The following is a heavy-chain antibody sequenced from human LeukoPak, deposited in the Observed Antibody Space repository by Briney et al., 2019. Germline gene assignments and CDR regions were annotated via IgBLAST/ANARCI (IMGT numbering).Heavy chain of an antibody. CDR2: IKSKTDGGTT. CDR1: GFTFSNAW. V-gene: IGHV3-15*01. J-gene: IGHJ4*02. D-gene: IGHD6-19*01. Sequence: GGSLRLSCAASGFTFSNAWMSWVRQAPGKGLEWVGRIKSKTDGGTTDYAATVKGRFTISRDDSKNTLHLQMNSLKTEDTAVYYCTTEGPGYSSGWTHDYWGQGTLVTVSS. CDR3: TTEGPGYSSGWTHDY.